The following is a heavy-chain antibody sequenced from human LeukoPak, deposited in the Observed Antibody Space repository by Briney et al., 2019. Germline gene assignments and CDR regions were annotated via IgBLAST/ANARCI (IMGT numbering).Heavy chain of an antibody. CDR3: ARGKVAAAVSFDY. Sequence: PSEILSLTCTVSGGSISSGGYYWSWIRQHPGKGLEWIGYIYYSGSTYYNPSLKSRVTISVDTSKNQFSLKLSSVTAADTAVYYCARGKVAAAVSFDYWGQGTLVTVSS. V-gene: IGHV4-31*03. D-gene: IGHD6-13*01. CDR1: GGSISSGGYY. CDR2: IYYSGST. J-gene: IGHJ4*02.